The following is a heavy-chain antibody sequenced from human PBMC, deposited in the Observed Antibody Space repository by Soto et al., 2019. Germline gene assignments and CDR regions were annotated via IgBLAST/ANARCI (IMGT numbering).Heavy chain of an antibody. J-gene: IGHJ3*02. V-gene: IGHV1-3*01. Sequence: ASVKVSCNASGYTFTSYAMHLVRQAPGQRLEWMGWINAGNGNTKYSQKFQGRVTITRDTSASTAYMELSSLRSEDTAVYYCARAPGYCSSTSCPRGVFDIWGQGTMVPVSS. CDR3: ARAPGYCSSTSCPRGVFDI. CDR2: INAGNGNT. D-gene: IGHD2-2*01. CDR1: GYTFTSYA.